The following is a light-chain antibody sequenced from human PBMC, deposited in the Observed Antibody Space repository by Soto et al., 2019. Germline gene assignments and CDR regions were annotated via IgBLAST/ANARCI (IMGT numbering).Light chain of an antibody. CDR2: DAS. CDR3: QQCATPPLT. J-gene: IGKJ1*01. CDR1: QSVSKNF. Sequence: EIVLTHSPGTLSLSPGERATLSCRASQSVSKNFLAWYQHKPGQAPRLLIDDASNRATGIPDRFSGSGSGKAFTLTISSLEPEDSAVYYCQQCATPPLTFGQGTKVEIK. V-gene: IGKV3-20*01.